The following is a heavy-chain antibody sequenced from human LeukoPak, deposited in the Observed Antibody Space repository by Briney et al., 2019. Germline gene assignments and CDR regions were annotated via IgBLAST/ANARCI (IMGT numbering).Heavy chain of an antibody. CDR2: IDYSGSA. CDR3: ARGSFLTGLDY. Sequence: SETLSLTCTVSAGSISSSSYYWGWIRQPPVKGLEWIGSIDYSGSAYYNPSLNSPVTITVDTSKNQFSLKLSSVTAADTAVYYCARGSFLTGLDYWGQGTLVTVSS. CDR1: AGSISSSSYY. V-gene: IGHV4-39*07. J-gene: IGHJ4*02. D-gene: IGHD3-9*01.